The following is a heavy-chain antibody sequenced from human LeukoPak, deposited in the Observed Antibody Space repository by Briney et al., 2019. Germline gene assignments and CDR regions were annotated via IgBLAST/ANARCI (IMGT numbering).Heavy chain of an antibody. V-gene: IGHV1-69*04. J-gene: IGHJ3*02. CDR1: GGTFNTYA. CDR2: IIPILGTA. D-gene: IGHD5-24*01. Sequence: ASVKVSCKASGGTFNTYAISWVRQAPGQGLEWMGRIIPILGTADYAHKFQGRVTMTADKSTSTAYMGLRSLRSDDTAVYYCARKDEGGNDGFAIWGQGTTVTVSS. CDR3: ARKDEGGNDGFAI.